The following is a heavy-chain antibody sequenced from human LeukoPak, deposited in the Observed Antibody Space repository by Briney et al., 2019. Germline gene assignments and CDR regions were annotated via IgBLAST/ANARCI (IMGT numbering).Heavy chain of an antibody. J-gene: IGHJ3*02. CDR3: ARDRPTHYYDSSGDAFDI. V-gene: IGHV4-59*01. Sequence: PSETLSLTCTVSGGSISSYYWSWIRQPPGKGLEWIGYIYYSGSTNYNPSLKSRVTISVDTSKNQFSLKLSSVTAADAAVYYCARDRPTHYYDSSGDAFDIWGQGTMVTVSS. D-gene: IGHD3-22*01. CDR2: IYYSGST. CDR1: GGSISSYY.